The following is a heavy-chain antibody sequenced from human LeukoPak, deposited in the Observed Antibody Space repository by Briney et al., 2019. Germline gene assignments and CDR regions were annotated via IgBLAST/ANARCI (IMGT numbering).Heavy chain of an antibody. D-gene: IGHD1-1*01. CDR1: GFPFSSYS. V-gene: IGHV3-21*01. Sequence: GGSLRLSFAASGFPFSSYSMNWVRPAPGKGREWVSSIISSSSNIYYADSVKGRFTISRDNAKNSLYLQMNSLRVEDTAVYYCARCTTGRTFGSLREIKRSREIDYWGQGTLVTVSS. CDR2: IISSSSNI. J-gene: IGHJ4*02. CDR3: ARCTTGRTFGSLREIKRSREIDY.